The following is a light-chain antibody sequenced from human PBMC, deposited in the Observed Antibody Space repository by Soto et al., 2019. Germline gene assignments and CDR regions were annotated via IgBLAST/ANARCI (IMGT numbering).Light chain of an antibody. CDR2: AAS. J-gene: IGKJ4*01. CDR1: QSISSY. V-gene: IGKV1-39*01. Sequence: DIQMTQSPSSLSASVGDRVTITCRASQSISSYLNWYQQKPGKAPKXLIYAASSLQSGVPSRFSGSGSGTDFTITISSLQSEDFATYYCQQLNNWPLTFGGGTKVDIK. CDR3: QQLNNWPLT.